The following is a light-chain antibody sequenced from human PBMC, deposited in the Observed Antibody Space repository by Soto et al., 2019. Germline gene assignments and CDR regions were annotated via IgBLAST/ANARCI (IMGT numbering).Light chain of an antibody. CDR3: QQGYSTTPIT. J-gene: IGKJ5*01. CDR1: QYIGDF. V-gene: IGKV1-39*01. CDR2: GAS. Sequence: DIQMTQSPSSLSASVGDRVTITCRASQYIGDFLNWYQQTPGKPPKLLIFGASNLHIGVPSRFSGSGSGTEFTLSISSLQPEDFATYYCQQGYSTTPITFGQGTRVEIK.